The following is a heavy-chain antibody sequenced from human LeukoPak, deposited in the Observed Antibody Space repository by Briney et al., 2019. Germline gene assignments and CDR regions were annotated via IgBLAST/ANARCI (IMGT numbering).Heavy chain of an antibody. CDR2: IYSGGST. CDR1: GFTLSSNY. V-gene: IGHV3-66*01. Sequence: PGGSLRLSCAASGFTLSSNYMNWVRQAPGKGLEWVSVIYSGGSTYYADSVKGRFTISRDNSKNTLYLQMNSLRAEDTAVYYCAKVRWFGELYGMDVWGQGTTVTVSS. J-gene: IGHJ6*02. D-gene: IGHD3-10*01. CDR3: AKVRWFGELYGMDV.